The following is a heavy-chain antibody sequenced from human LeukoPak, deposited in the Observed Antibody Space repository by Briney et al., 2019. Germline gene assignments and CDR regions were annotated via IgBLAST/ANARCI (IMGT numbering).Heavy chain of an antibody. CDR1: GFTFRNFG. Sequence: GGSLRLSCAASGFTFRNFGMNWVRQAPGKGLQWVSGVGPGGDKKYYGDSFEGRFTISRDNSKNTVYLQMNSLRADDTALYYCAQDISWFAFHMWGLGTRVTVSS. CDR2: VGPGGDKK. CDR3: AQDISWFAFHM. J-gene: IGHJ3*02. D-gene: IGHD3-10*01. V-gene: IGHV3-23*01.